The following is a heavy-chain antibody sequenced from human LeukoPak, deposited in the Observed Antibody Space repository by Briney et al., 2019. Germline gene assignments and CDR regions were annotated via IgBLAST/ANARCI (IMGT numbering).Heavy chain of an antibody. CDR2: INHSGST. Sequence: SETLSLTCAVYGGSFSGYYWSWIRQPPGKGLEWIGEINHSGSTNYNPSLKSRVTISVDTSKSQFSLKLSSVTAADTAVYYCARGGRWLQLSWFDPWGQGTLVTVSS. CDR1: GGSFSGYY. CDR3: ARGGRWLQLSWFDP. V-gene: IGHV4-34*01. J-gene: IGHJ5*02. D-gene: IGHD5-24*01.